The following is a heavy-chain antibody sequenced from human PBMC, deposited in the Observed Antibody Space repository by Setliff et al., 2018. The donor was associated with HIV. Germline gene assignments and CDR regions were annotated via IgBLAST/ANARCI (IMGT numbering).Heavy chain of an antibody. J-gene: IGHJ4*02. CDR3: ATQLRRGYSYGSLFDY. D-gene: IGHD5-18*01. CDR1: GFSVSRNY. V-gene: IGHV3-66*01. Sequence: GGSLRLSCAASGFSVSRNYMSWVRQAPGKGLEWVSVIYGGGSTNYADSVKGRFTISTDNSKNTLYLQMNSLRAEDTAVYYCATQLRRGYSYGSLFDYWGQGTLVTVPQ. CDR2: IYGGGST.